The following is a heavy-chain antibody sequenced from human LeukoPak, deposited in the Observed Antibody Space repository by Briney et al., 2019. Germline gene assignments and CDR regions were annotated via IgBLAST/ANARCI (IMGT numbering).Heavy chain of an antibody. CDR1: GGTFSSYA. CDR3: ARAPNYYDSSGYFYY. Sequence: SVKVSCKASGGTFSSYALSWVRQAPGQGLEWMGRIIPILGIANYAQKFQGRVTITADKSTSTAYMELSSLRSEDTAVYYCARAPNYYDSSGYFYYWGQGTLVTVSS. CDR2: IIPILGIA. V-gene: IGHV1-69*04. D-gene: IGHD3-22*01. J-gene: IGHJ4*02.